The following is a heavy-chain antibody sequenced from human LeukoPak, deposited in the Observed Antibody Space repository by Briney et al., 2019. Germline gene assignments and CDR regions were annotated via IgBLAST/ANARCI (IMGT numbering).Heavy chain of an antibody. CDR2: INHRGGT. J-gene: IGHJ4*02. D-gene: IGHD5-12*01. Sequence: SETLSLTCAVYGGSFSGYYWSWIRQPPGKGLEWIGEINHRGGTNYNPSLKSRVTISVDTSKNQFSLKLSSVTAADTAIYYCARDRGYGYFDYWGQGTLVTVSS. CDR1: GGSFSGYY. CDR3: ARDRGYGYFDY. V-gene: IGHV4-34*01.